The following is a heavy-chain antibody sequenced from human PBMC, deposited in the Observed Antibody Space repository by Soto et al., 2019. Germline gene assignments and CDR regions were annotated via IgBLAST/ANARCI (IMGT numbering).Heavy chain of an antibody. D-gene: IGHD2-15*01. J-gene: IGHJ5*01. CDR3: ARGRYCLTGRCFPNWFDS. Sequence: LSLTCPVSGDSISTVDYFWAWIRQPPGQALEYIGYIYKSATTYYNPSFESRVAISLDTSKSQFSLNVTSVTAADTAVYFCARGRYCLTGRCFPNWFDSWGQGTLVTVSS. CDR1: GDSISTVDYF. V-gene: IGHV4-30-4*01. CDR2: IYKSATT.